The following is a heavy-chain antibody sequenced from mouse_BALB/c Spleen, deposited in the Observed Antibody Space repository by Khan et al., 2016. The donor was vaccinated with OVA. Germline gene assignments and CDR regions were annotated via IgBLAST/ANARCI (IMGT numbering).Heavy chain of an antibody. V-gene: IGHV2-9*02. Sequence: QVQLKQSGPGLVAPSQSLSITCTVYGYSLTRYGVHWVRQPPGKGLEWLGLIWAGGSTNYNWALMSRLSINIDNSKSLVFLIMNSLQTDDPALYYCARSKYLARYWGQGTTLTVSS. CDR3: ARSKYLARY. J-gene: IGHJ2*01. CDR1: GYSLTRYG. D-gene: IGHD3-3*01. CDR2: IWAGGST.